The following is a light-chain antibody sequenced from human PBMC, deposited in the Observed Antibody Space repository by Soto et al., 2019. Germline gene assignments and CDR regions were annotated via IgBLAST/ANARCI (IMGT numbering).Light chain of an antibody. Sequence: DIQMTQSPSTLSASVGDRVTITCRASQSLSSWLAWYQQKPGKAPKSLIYKASSLESGVPSRFSGSGSGTEYTPTISSLQPDDFATSYCQQYLSYPITFGQGTRLEIK. CDR1: QSLSSW. CDR2: KAS. V-gene: IGKV1-5*03. J-gene: IGKJ5*01. CDR3: QQYLSYPIT.